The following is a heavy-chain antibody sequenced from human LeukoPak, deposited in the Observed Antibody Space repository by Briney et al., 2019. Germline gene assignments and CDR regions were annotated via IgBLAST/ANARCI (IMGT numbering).Heavy chain of an antibody. V-gene: IGHV3-7*01. CDR2: IKEDGGAK. CDR1: GFTFSSYW. D-gene: IGHD3-10*02. Sequence: GGSLRLSCAASGFTFSSYWMDWVRQAPGKGLEWVANIKEDGGAKNYVDSVKGRFTTSRDNAKDSVYLQVNSLRAEDTALYYCARDLHYYVAMDVWGQGTTVTVSS. J-gene: IGHJ6*02. CDR3: ARDLHYYVAMDV.